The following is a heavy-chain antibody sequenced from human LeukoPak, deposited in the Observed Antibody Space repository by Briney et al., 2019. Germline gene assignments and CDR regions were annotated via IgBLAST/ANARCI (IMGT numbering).Heavy chain of an antibody. J-gene: IGHJ4*02. CDR2: ISSSGSTI. CDR1: GFTFSDYY. D-gene: IGHD5-18*01. V-gene: IGHV3-11*01. Sequence: GGSLRLSCAASGFTFSDYYMSWIRQAPGKGLEWVSYISSSGSTIYYADSVKGRFTISRDNAKNSLYLQMNSLRAEDTAVYYCARGAQEREYSYGYAPPYFDYWGQGTLVTVSS. CDR3: ARGAQEREYSYGYAPPYFDY.